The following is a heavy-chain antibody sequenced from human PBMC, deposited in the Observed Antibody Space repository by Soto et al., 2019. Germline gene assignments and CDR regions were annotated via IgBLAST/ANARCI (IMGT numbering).Heavy chain of an antibody. CDR3: VRVLGGNNMLRGY. V-gene: IGHV3-74*03. CDR1: GFTFSHDW. J-gene: IGHJ4*02. D-gene: IGHD3-16*01. CDR2: INADGTYA. Sequence: EVLLVESGGALVEPGGSLRLSCVASGFTFSHDWMHWVRQAPGKGLVWVSSINADGTYATYADSVQGRFTISRDNTKNTLFMEMNSLRVEDTAVYYCVRVLGGNNMLRGYWGQGSLVTVSS.